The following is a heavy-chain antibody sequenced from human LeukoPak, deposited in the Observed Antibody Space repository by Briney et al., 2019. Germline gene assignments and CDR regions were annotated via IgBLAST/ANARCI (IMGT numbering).Heavy chain of an antibody. CDR1: GGSISSSSYY. J-gene: IGHJ4*02. CDR2: ISHIGST. D-gene: IGHD5-24*01. Sequence: SETLSLTCTVSGGSISSSSYYWGWIRQPPGKRLEWIGYISHIGSTNYNPFLRSRVTISVDTSKNQFSLKLTSVTAADTAVYYCARDPGKWQQLGYFDYWGQGTLVTVSS. CDR3: ARDPGKWQQLGYFDY. V-gene: IGHV4-61*01.